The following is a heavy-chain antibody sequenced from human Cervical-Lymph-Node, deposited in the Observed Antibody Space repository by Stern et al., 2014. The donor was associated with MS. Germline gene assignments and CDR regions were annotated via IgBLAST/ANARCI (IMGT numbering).Heavy chain of an antibody. D-gene: IGHD2-21*01. Sequence: QDQLVQSGAEVKKPGASVKVSCKASGYTFTAYYLHWVRQAPGQGLAWMGWVNPNSGGTSYAPKFHGRVTMTRDKSTSTAFMERSTLTSDDTAFYYCARGPNEHWGGHYNSNGMDVWGQGRRSPSP. CDR2: VNPNSGGT. V-gene: IGHV1-2*02. CDR3: ARGPNEHWGGHYNSNGMDV. CDR1: GYTFTAYY. J-gene: IGHJ6*02.